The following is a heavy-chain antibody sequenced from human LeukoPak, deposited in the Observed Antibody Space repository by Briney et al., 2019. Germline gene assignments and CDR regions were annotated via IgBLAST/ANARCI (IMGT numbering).Heavy chain of an antibody. J-gene: IGHJ4*02. D-gene: IGHD2-21*02. Sequence: ASVKVSCKASGYTFIKYAIHWVRQAPGQRLEWMGWINAHNGDTMYSQKFQGRVAITRDTSASIVYMELSTLRFGDTAVYYCARGSTSDWPLEYWGRGILVTVSS. CDR3: ARGSTSDWPLEY. CDR1: GYTFIKYA. V-gene: IGHV1-3*01. CDR2: INAHNGDT.